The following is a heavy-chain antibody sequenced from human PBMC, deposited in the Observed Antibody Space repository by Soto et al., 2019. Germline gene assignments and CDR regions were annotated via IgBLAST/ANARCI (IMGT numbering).Heavy chain of an antibody. D-gene: IGHD1-26*01. V-gene: IGHV1-24*01. CDR2: FDPEDGET. J-gene: IGHJ5*02. Sequence: ASVEVSCKVSGYSLTELSMHWVRQAPGKGLEWMGGFDPEDGETIYSQKFQGRVTVTEDTSTDTVYMELSSLRSEDTAVYYCATLVSGEGVVGAILNWFDPWGQGALVTVSS. CDR1: GYSLTELS. CDR3: ATLVSGEGVVGAILNWFDP.